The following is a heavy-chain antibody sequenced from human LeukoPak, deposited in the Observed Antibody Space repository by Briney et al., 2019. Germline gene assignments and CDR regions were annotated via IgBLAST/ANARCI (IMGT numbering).Heavy chain of an antibody. Sequence: SVKVSCKASGGTFSSYAISWVRQAPGQGLEWMGGIIPIFGTANYAQKFQGRVTITADESTSTAYMELSSLRSEDTAVYYCARDSQLRYFDWLSLGYFDLWGRGTLVTVSS. D-gene: IGHD3-9*01. V-gene: IGHV1-69*13. CDR1: GGTFSSYA. CDR2: IIPIFGTA. CDR3: ARDSQLRYFDWLSLGYFDL. J-gene: IGHJ2*01.